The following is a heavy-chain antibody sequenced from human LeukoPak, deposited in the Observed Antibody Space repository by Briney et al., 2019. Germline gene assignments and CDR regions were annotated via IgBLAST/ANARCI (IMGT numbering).Heavy chain of an antibody. Sequence: PGGSLRLSFAVSGFTFSTCRMNWVRQAPGKGLEWVSYISRSSSTIYYADSVKGRFTISRDNAKNSLYLQMNSLRDEDTAVYYCTKDLHYSESRFFPWGQGTMVTVSS. J-gene: IGHJ3*01. CDR3: TKDLHYSESRFFP. V-gene: IGHV3-48*02. D-gene: IGHD3-22*01. CDR2: ISRSSSTI. CDR1: GFTFSTCR.